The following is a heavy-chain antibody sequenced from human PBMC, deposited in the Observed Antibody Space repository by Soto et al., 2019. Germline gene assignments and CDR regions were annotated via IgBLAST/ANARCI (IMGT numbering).Heavy chain of an antibody. Sequence: LRLSCAASGFTFSSYAMHWVRQAPGKGLEWVAVISYDGSNKYYADSVKGRFTISRDNSKNTLYLQMNSLRAEDTAVYYCARGYYTAMVTWFDYWGQGTLVTVSS. CDR1: GFTFSSYA. CDR2: ISYDGSNK. J-gene: IGHJ4*02. D-gene: IGHD5-18*01. V-gene: IGHV3-30-3*01. CDR3: ARGYYTAMVTWFDY.